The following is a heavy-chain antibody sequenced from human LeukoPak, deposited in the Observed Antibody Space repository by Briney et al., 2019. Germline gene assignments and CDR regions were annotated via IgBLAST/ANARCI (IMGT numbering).Heavy chain of an antibody. V-gene: IGHV3-21*01. Sequence: GGSLRLSCAASGFTFSSYSMNWVRQAPGKGLEWVSSISSSSSYIYYADSVKGRFTISRDNAKNTLYLQMNSLRAEDTAVYYCASSSSGWYYWGQGTLVTVSS. D-gene: IGHD6-19*01. CDR1: GFTFSSYS. CDR2: ISSSSSYI. J-gene: IGHJ4*02. CDR3: ASSSSGWYY.